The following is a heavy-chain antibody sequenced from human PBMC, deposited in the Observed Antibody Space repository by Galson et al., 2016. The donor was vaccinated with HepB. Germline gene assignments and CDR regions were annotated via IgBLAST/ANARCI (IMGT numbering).Heavy chain of an antibody. D-gene: IGHD1-7*01. J-gene: IGHJ6*04. CDR3: ALIIGTTDPRILYYYYPMDV. CDR2: INPNSGGT. V-gene: IGHV1-2*02. Sequence: SVKVSCKASGYTFSDYYIHWVRQAPGQGLEWMGWINPNSGGTNYAQKFQGRVTMTRDTSISTAYVELRRLRFDDTAVYSFALIIGTTDPRILYYYYPMDVWGKGTTVTVSS. CDR1: GYTFSDYY.